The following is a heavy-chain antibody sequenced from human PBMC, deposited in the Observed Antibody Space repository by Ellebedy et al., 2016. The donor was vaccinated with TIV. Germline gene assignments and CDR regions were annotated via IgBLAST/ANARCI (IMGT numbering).Heavy chain of an antibody. Sequence: PGGSLRLSCAASGLTFSSHAMSWVRQAPGKGLEWVSSITESGGNTYYADSVKGRFTISRDNSKDNLFLQMNSLRAEDTAIYFCPRDPVGVGPAFDVWGQGTMVTVSS. CDR1: GLTFSSHA. CDR3: PRDPVGVGPAFDV. CDR2: ITESGGNT. V-gene: IGHV3-23*01. J-gene: IGHJ3*01. D-gene: IGHD4-23*01.